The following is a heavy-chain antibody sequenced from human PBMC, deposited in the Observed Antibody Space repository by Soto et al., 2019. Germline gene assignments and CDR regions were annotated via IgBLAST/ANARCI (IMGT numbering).Heavy chain of an antibody. CDR3: ARLCYDFWIVYYSWYYYGMDV. V-gene: IGHV4-39*01. D-gene: IGHD3-3*01. Sequence: SETLSLTCTVSGGSISSRSYYWGWIRQPPGKGLEWIGSISXSGSPYYNQSLKSRVTISVXTSKNQFSLKLSSVTAADTSVYYCARLCYDFWIVYYSWYYYGMDVWGQGTTVTVSS. J-gene: IGHJ6*02. CDR2: ISXSGSP. CDR1: GGSISSRSYY.